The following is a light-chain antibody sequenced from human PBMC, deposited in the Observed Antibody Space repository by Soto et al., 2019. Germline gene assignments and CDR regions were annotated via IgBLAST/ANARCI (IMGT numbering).Light chain of an antibody. Sequence: IVMPHSPATLSFSPGERAPFFARPSQGVSSNLAGYQQKPGQAPRLLIYAASSRGTGIPARISGSGSGTEFTLTSNSLQAEDVAVYYCQQYSHSRTFGQGTKVDIK. CDR1: QGVSSN. V-gene: IGKV3D-15*01. CDR3: QQYSHSRT. CDR2: AAS. J-gene: IGKJ1*01.